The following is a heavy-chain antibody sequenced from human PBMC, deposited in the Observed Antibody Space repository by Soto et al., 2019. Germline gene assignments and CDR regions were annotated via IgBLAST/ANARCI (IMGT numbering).Heavy chain of an antibody. Sequence: ASVKVSCKASGYTFTSYGISWVRQAPGQGLEWMGWISAYNGNTNYAQKLQGRVTMTTDTSTSTAYMELRSLRSDDTAAYYCARGHVVVVAATSFDYWGQGTLVTVSS. V-gene: IGHV1-18*04. CDR1: GYTFTSYG. CDR3: ARGHVVVVAATSFDY. J-gene: IGHJ4*02. D-gene: IGHD2-15*01. CDR2: ISAYNGNT.